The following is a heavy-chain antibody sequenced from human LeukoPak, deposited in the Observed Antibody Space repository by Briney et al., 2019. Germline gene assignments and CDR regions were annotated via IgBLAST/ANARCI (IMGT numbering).Heavy chain of an antibody. J-gene: IGHJ4*02. CDR2: ISYDGSNK. V-gene: IGHV3-30*04. D-gene: IGHD4-17*01. CDR1: GFTFSSYA. Sequence: GGSLRLSCAASGFTFSSYAMHWVRQAPGKGLEWVAVISYDGSNKYYADSVKGRFTISRDNSKNTLYLQMNSLRAKDTAVYYCASPTVTTEWDEDYWGQGTLVTVSS. CDR3: ASPTVTTEWDEDY.